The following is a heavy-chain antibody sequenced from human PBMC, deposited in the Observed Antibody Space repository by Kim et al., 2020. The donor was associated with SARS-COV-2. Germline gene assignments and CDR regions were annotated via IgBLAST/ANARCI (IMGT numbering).Heavy chain of an antibody. V-gene: IGHV1-2*05. CDR2: INPSSGGT. Sequence: ASVKVSCKTSAYTFTANYIHWARQAPGQGLEWMGRINPSSGGTNYAQKFQGRFTMTRDTFISTAYMELSRLSSDDTVGYYCARELLYGWGYWCLGTPVTV. CDR1: AYTFTANY. J-gene: IGHJ4*02. D-gene: IGHD2-15*01. CDR3: ARELLYGWGY.